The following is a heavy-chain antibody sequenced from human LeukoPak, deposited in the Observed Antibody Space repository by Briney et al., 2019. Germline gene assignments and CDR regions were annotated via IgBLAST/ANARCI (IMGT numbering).Heavy chain of an antibody. D-gene: IGHD3-22*01. CDR1: GGSISGYY. V-gene: IGHV4-59*01. J-gene: IGHJ4*02. CDR3: ASFYDISGYYYKILDY. CDR2: IYHTGST. Sequence: SGTLSLTCTVSGGSISGYYWNWIRQPPGKGVEWSGYIYHTGSTNYNPSLKSRVTISVDTSKNQVCLKLSSVTTVDTALDYCASFYDISGYYYKILDYWGQGTLVT.